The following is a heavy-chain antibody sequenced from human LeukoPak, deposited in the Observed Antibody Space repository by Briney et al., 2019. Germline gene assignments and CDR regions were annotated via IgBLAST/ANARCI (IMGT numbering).Heavy chain of an antibody. CDR2: ISGSGGST. D-gene: IGHD5-18*01. J-gene: IGHJ4*02. CDR3: AKDPRGYSYGPPLDY. Sequence: PGGSLRLSCAASGFTFSSYAMSWVRRAPGKGLEWVSAISGSGGSTYYADSVKGRFTISRDNSKNTLYLQMNSLRAEDMAVYYCAKDPRGYSYGPPLDYWGQGTLVTVSS. CDR1: GFTFSSYA. V-gene: IGHV3-23*01.